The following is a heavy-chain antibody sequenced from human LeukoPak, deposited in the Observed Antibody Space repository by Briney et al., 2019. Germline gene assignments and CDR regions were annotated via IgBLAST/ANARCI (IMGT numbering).Heavy chain of an antibody. V-gene: IGHV1-69*13. Sequence: SVKVSCKASGGTFSSYAISWVRQAPGQGLEWMGGIIPIFGTANYAQKFQGRVTITADESTSTAYMELSSLRSEDTAVYYCATIYGDYRYPSLDYWGQGTLVTVSS. CDR3: ATIYGDYRYPSLDY. CDR2: IIPIFGTA. CDR1: GGTFSSYA. D-gene: IGHD4-17*01. J-gene: IGHJ4*02.